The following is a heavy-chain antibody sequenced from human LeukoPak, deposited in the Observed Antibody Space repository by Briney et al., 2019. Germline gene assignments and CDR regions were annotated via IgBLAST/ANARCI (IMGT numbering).Heavy chain of an antibody. J-gene: IGHJ4*02. CDR3: VRGRLTTDY. CDR2: IKQDGSEK. V-gene: IGHV3-7*05. D-gene: IGHD1-1*01. Sequence: GGSLRLSCAASGFTFSDYWVTWVRQSPGKGLEWVANIKQDGSEKNYVDSVKGRFTISRDNAKNSLYLQMNSLRAEDTAVYYCVRGRLTTDYWGQGTLVTVSS. CDR1: GFTFSDYW.